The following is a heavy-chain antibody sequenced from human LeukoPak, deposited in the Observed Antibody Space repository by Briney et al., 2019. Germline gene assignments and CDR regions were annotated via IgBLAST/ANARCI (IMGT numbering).Heavy chain of an antibody. J-gene: IGHJ4*02. D-gene: IGHD2-21*01. CDR3: ARQALWFFDH. CDR2: ISYGGST. CDR1: GGSISSNSNY. V-gene: IGHV4-39*01. Sequence: SETLSLTCTVSGGSISSNSNYWAWIRQPPGRGLEWIGSISYGGSTYYSPSLESRVTISVDTSKNQFSLNLSSVAAADTAVYYCARQALWFFDHWGQGTLVTVSS.